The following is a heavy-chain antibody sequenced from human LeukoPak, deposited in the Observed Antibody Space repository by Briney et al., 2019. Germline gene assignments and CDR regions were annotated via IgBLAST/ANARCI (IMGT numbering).Heavy chain of an antibody. CDR2: ISSSGSTI. CDR3: ARESLDFWSGYDAFDI. J-gene: IGHJ3*02. CDR1: GGSFSGYY. D-gene: IGHD3-3*01. Sequence: LSLTCAVYGGSFSGYYWSWIRQPPGKGLEWVSYISSSGSTIYYADSVKGRFTISRDNAKNSLYLQMNSLRAEDTAVYYCARESLDFWSGYDAFDIWGQGTMVTVSS. V-gene: IGHV3-11*04.